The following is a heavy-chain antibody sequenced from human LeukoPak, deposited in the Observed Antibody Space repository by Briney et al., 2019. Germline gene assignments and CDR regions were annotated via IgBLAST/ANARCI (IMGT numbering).Heavy chain of an antibody. Sequence: ASVKVSCKASGYTFTSYDINWVRQATGQGLEWMGWMNPNSGNTGYAQKFQGRVTMTRNTSISTAYMELSSLRSEDTAVYYCARATRYCSGGSCDHDAFDIWGQGTMVTVSS. V-gene: IGHV1-8*01. CDR2: MNPNSGNT. CDR3: ARATRYCSGGSCDHDAFDI. J-gene: IGHJ3*02. CDR1: GYTFTSYD. D-gene: IGHD2-15*01.